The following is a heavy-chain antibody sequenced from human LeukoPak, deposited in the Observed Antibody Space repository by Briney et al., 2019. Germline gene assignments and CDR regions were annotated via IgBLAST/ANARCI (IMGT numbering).Heavy chain of an antibody. V-gene: IGHV3-48*01. CDR3: ARAVLDFWSGYFELFDY. CDR2: ISGSSSTI. Sequence: QAGGSLRLSCAASGFTFSSYSMNWVRQAPEKGLEWVSYISGSSSTIYYADSVKGRFTISRDNAKNSLYLQMNSLRAEDTAVYYCARAVLDFWSGYFELFDYWGQGTLVTVSS. J-gene: IGHJ4*02. CDR1: GFTFSSYS. D-gene: IGHD3-3*01.